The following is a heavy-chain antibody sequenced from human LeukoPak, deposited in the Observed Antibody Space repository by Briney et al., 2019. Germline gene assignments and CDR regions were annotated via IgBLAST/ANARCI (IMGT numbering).Heavy chain of an antibody. J-gene: IGHJ3*02. CDR2: IRSKSYCGTT. D-gene: IGHD3-22*01. CDR1: GFTFGDYF. Sequence: PGGSLRLSCTGSGFTFGDYFMSWVRQAPGKGLEWVGLIRSKSYCGTTDYAPSMKGRFTISRDDSESIAHLQMNSLRTEDTAVYYCVRGSGSYYYDSRSMLQHDTFDIWGQRTMVTVSS. CDR3: VRGSGSYYYDSRSMLQHDTFDI. V-gene: IGHV3-49*04.